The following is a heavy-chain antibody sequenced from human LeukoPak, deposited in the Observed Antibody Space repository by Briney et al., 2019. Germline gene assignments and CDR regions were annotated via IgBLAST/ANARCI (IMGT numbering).Heavy chain of an antibody. CDR3: TSTGYSSSWFPIGYMDV. V-gene: IGHV3-73*01. D-gene: IGHD6-13*01. CDR2: IRSKANSYAT. J-gene: IGHJ6*03. CDR1: GFTFSGSA. Sequence: GGSLRLSCAASGFTFSGSAMHWVRQASGKGLEWVGRIRSKANSYATAYAASVKGRFTISRDDSKNTAYLQMNSLKTEDTAVYYCTSTGYSSSWFPIGYMDVWGKGTTVTVSS.